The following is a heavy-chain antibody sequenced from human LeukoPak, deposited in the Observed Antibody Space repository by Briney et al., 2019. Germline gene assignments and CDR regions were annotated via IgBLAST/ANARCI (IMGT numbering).Heavy chain of an antibody. D-gene: IGHD1-26*01. CDR2: IKQDGSEK. CDR1: GFTFSSYW. J-gene: IGHJ4*02. Sequence: PGGSLRLSCAASGFTFSSYWMSWVRQAPGKGLEWVANIKQDGSEKYYVDSVKGRFTISRDNAKNSLYLQMNSLRAEDTAVYYCARDPSGSYWSLFDYWGQGTLVTVSS. V-gene: IGHV3-7*01. CDR3: ARDPSGSYWSLFDY.